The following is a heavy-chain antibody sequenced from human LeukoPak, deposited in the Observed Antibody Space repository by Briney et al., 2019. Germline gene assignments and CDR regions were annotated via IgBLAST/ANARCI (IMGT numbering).Heavy chain of an antibody. V-gene: IGHV3-74*01. CDR3: AKALGGIGNGFHI. J-gene: IGHJ3*02. CDR2: INSDGSST. CDR1: GFTFSSYW. Sequence: GGSLRLSCAASGFTFSSYWMHWVRQAPGKGLMWVSRINSDGSSTSYADSVKGRFTISRDNAEHTLYLQMNSLRAEDTAVYYCAKALGGIGNGFHIWGQGTMVTVSS. D-gene: IGHD1-26*01.